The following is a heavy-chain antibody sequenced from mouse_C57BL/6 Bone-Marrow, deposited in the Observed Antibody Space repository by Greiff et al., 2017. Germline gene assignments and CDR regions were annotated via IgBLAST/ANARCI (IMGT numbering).Heavy chain of an antibody. V-gene: IGHV1-15*01. CDR1: GYTFTDYE. Sequence: QVQLQQSGAELVRPGASVTLSCKASGYTFTDYEIHWVKQTPVHGLEWIGAIYPETGGTAYNQKYKGKAILTADKSSSTAYMELRSLTSEDSAVYYCTSDGYYDYAMDYWGQGTSVTVSS. J-gene: IGHJ4*01. CDR2: IYPETGGT. D-gene: IGHD2-3*01. CDR3: TSDGYYDYAMDY.